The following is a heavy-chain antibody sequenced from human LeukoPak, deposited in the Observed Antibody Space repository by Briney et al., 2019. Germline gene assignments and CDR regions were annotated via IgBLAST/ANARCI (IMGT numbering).Heavy chain of an antibody. CDR1: GFAFGNYG. Sequence: GGSLRLSCAASGFAFGNYGMQWVRQAPGKGLEWVALIWYDGANQYYGDPVKGRFTISRDNSKNKLYLQMNSLRADDTAVYYCAKSPVTNAPYCYYMDVWGNGTTVTVSS. J-gene: IGHJ6*03. CDR2: IWYDGANQ. CDR3: AKSPVTNAPYCYYMDV. D-gene: IGHD4-11*01. V-gene: IGHV3-33*06.